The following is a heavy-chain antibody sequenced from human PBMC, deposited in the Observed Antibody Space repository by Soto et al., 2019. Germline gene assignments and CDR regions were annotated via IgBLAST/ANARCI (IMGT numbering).Heavy chain of an antibody. Sequence: SETLSLTCAVYGGSFSGYYWSWIRQPPGKGLEWIGEINHSGSTNYNPSLKSRVTISVDTSKNQFSLKLSSVTAADTAVYYCARCRATPWDYYGMDVWGQGTTVTVSS. CDR2: INHSGST. J-gene: IGHJ6*02. V-gene: IGHV4-34*01. D-gene: IGHD2-15*01. CDR3: ARCRATPWDYYGMDV. CDR1: GGSFSGYY.